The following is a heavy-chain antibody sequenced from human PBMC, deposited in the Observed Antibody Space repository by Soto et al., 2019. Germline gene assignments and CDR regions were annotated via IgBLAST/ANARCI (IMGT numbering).Heavy chain of an antibody. Sequence: PGGSLRLSCAASGFTFSSYGMHWVRQAPGKGLEWVAVISYDGSNKYYADSVKGRFTISRDNSKNTLYLQMNSLRAEDTAAYYCDKDANDEYLQHCGQGTLVTVS. D-gene: IGHD1-1*01. CDR1: GFTFSSYG. V-gene: IGHV3-30*18. J-gene: IGHJ1*01. CDR3: DKDANDEYLQH. CDR2: ISYDGSNK.